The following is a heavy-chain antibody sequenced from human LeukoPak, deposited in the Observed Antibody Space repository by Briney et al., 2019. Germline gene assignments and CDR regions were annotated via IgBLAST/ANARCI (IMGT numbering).Heavy chain of an antibody. D-gene: IGHD2-21*01. V-gene: IGHV3-30*02. CDR1: GFTFSSYG. J-gene: IGHJ4*02. CDR2: IRYDGSNK. Sequence: GGSLRLSCAASGFTFSSYGMHWLRQAPGKGLEWVAFIRYDGSNKYYADSVKGRFTISRDNSKNTLYLQMNSLRAEDTAVYYCAKDGTWTYCGGDCYYWGQGTLVTVSS. CDR3: AKDGTWTYCGGDCYY.